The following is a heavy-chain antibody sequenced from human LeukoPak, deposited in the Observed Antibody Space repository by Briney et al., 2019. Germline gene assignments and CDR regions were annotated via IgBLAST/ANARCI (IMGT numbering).Heavy chain of an antibody. J-gene: IGHJ4*02. CDR2: IYYSGST. V-gene: IGHV4-59*08. Sequence: KPSETLSLTCSVFGASISSYYWTWIRQPPGKGLEWIGYIYYSGSTNYSPSLKSRVTISVDTSTSQFSLKLSSVTAADTAVYYCARQQYASGNSYYLDYWGQGILVTVSS. D-gene: IGHD3-10*01. CDR3: ARQQYASGNSYYLDY. CDR1: GASISSYY.